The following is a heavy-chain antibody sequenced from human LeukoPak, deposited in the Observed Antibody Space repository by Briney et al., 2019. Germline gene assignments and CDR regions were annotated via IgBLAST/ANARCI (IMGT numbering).Heavy chain of an antibody. D-gene: IGHD3/OR15-3a*01. Sequence: SETLSLTCAVYGGSFSGYYWSWIRQPPGKGLEWIGEINHSGSTNYNPSLKSRVTISVDTSKNQFSLKLSSVTAADTAVYYCARVWDWSGYFQHWGQGTLVTVSS. CDR3: ARVWDWSGYFQH. CDR1: GGSFSGYY. J-gene: IGHJ1*01. V-gene: IGHV4-34*01. CDR2: INHSGST.